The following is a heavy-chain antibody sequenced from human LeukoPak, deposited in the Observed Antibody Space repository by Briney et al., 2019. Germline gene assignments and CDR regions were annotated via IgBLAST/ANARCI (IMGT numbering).Heavy chain of an antibody. Sequence: SETLSLTCTVSGGSISSSSYYWGWIRQPPGKGLECIGSIYYSGSTYYNPSLKSRVTISVDTSKIHFSLKLNSVTAADTAVYHCARGPEEYCSGGSCYDVFDIWGQGTMVTVSS. V-gene: IGHV4-39*07. CDR3: ARGPEEYCSGGSCYDVFDI. CDR2: IYYSGST. J-gene: IGHJ3*02. CDR1: GGSISSSSYY. D-gene: IGHD2-15*01.